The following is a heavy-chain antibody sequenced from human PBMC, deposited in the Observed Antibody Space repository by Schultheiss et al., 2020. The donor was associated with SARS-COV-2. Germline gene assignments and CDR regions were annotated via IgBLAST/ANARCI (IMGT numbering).Heavy chain of an antibody. CDR2: ISYDGSNK. CDR3: AKDGANCSGGSCHFPSSYGMDV. V-gene: IGHV3-30-3*01. D-gene: IGHD2-15*01. Sequence: GGSLRLSFAASGFSFSTSAMHWVRQAPGKGLEWVAVISYDGSNKYYADSVKGRFTISRDNSKNTLYLQMNSLRAEDTAVYYCAKDGANCSGGSCHFPSSYGMDVWGQGTTVTVSS. J-gene: IGHJ6*02. CDR1: GFSFSTSA.